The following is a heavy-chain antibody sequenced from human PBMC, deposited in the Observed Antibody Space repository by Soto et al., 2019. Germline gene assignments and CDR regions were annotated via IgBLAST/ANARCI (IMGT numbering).Heavy chain of an antibody. Sequence: ASVKVSCKTSGYTFSGFYIHWVRQAPGQGLESMGWIYPDSGGTDYAQKFQGRVTITRDTSISTAYMEFSRLRSDDTAVYYCRVAGVSEVDYWGQGTLVTVSS. CDR1: GYTFSGFY. J-gene: IGHJ4*02. CDR3: RVAGVSEVDY. CDR2: IYPDSGGT. D-gene: IGHD6-19*01. V-gene: IGHV1-2*02.